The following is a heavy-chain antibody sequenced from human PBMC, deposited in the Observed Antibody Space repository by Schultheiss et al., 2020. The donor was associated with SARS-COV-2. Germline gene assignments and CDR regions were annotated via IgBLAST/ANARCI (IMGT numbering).Heavy chain of an antibody. J-gene: IGHJ4*02. D-gene: IGHD1-20*01. CDR2: IFHSGSA. CDR3: ARGGVVTGTSH. Sequence: SQTLSLTCDVSGVSINTGFFYWNWIRQSPGKALEWIGNIFHSGSASYNPSLKSRLTISLDTSRNHFSLTLNSMTAADTAVYFCARGGVVTGTSHWGQGTLVTVSS. V-gene: IGHV4-31*11. CDR1: GVSINTGFFY.